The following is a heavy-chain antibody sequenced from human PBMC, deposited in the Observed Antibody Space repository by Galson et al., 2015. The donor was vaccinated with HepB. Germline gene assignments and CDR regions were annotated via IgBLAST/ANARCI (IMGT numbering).Heavy chain of an antibody. D-gene: IGHD3-10*01. CDR3: AKAPRGSYYVTYFDL. CDR1: GVTCGDNA. V-gene: IGHV3-9*01. Sequence: SLRLGCAGAGVTCGDNAMDWVRRGPGAGPEWTAVIGWDGGTVAYGDAANGSCTNSSVRPTHALYLQMSSLRVEDTAFYFCAKAPRGSYYVTYFDLWGRGTLVTVSS. CDR2: IGWDGGTV. J-gene: IGHJ4*02.